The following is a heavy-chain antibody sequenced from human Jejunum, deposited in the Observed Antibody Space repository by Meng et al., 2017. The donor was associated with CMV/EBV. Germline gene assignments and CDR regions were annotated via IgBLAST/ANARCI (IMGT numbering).Heavy chain of an antibody. V-gene: IGHV3-66*02. Sequence: EVQLVASGGGSVQSGGSLRRSCAASGFTVNSNYMAWVRQAPGKGLEWVSIIYSGGATYYADSVKGRFTISRDNSNSLYLQMNSLRAEDTALYYCARDKRYLSYWGQGTLVTVSS. CDR2: IYSGGAT. J-gene: IGHJ4*02. CDR3: ARDKRYLSY. D-gene: IGHD1-14*01. CDR1: GFTVNSNY.